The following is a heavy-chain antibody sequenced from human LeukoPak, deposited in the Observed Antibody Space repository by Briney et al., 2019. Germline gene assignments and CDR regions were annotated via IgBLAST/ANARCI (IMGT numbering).Heavy chain of an antibody. CDR2: IYSGGST. D-gene: IGHD2-2*01. CDR1: GFTVSSNY. V-gene: IGHV3-66*01. CDR3: AKDSLRTVPKASFDS. Sequence: GGSLRLSCAASGFTVSSNYMSWVRQAPGKGLEWVSVIYSGGSTYYADSVKGRFTISRDNSKNTLYLQMNSLRAEDRAVYYCAKDSLRTVPKASFDSWGQGTLVTVSS. J-gene: IGHJ4*02.